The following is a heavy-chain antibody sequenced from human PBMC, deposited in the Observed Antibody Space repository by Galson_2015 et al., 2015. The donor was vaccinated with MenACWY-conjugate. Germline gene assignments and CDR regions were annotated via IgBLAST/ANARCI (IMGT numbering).Heavy chain of an antibody. CDR2: ISYDGSNK. CDR1: GFTFSSYA. D-gene: IGHD1-26*01. CDR3: ARVVVGAFDY. V-gene: IGHV3-30*04. Sequence: SLRLSCAASGFTFSSYAMHWVRQAPGKGLEWVAVISYDGSNKYYADSVKGRFTISRDNSKNTLYLQMNSLRAEDTAVYYCARVVVGAFDYWGQGTLVTVSS. J-gene: IGHJ4*02.